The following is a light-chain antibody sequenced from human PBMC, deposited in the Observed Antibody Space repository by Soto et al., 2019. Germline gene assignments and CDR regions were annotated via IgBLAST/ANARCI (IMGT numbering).Light chain of an antibody. Sequence: DIQMTQSPSSLSASVGDRVTITCRASQGISNYLAWYQQKPGKVPKLLIYAASTLPSGVPSRFSGSGSGTDFTLTISRLQAEDVATYYCQKYNSAPRTFGQGTKVEIK. V-gene: IGKV1-27*01. CDR1: QGISNY. CDR3: QKYNSAPRT. CDR2: AAS. J-gene: IGKJ1*01.